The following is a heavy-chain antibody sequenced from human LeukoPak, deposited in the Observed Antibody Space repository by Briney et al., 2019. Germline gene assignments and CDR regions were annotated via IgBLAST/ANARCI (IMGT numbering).Heavy chain of an antibody. Sequence: PGGSLRLSCAASGFTFSSYAMHCVRQAPGKGLEWVAVISYDGSNKYYADSVKGRFTISRDNSKNTLYLQMNSLRAEDTAVYYCARGRSGSYYNAQDYWGQGTLVTVSS. D-gene: IGHD3-10*01. CDR3: ARGRSGSYYNAQDY. CDR1: GFTFSSYA. J-gene: IGHJ4*02. CDR2: ISYDGSNK. V-gene: IGHV3-30-3*01.